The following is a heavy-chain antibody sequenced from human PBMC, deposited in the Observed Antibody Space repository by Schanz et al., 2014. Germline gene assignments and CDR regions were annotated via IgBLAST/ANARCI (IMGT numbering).Heavy chain of an antibody. Sequence: QGLLVQSGGEVKKPGASVKISCQASGYTFSNYGISWVRQAPGQGFEWMGWINPDSGDTNYVQNFQGRVTMTRDTSITTAYMDLSRLTSDDTAVYYCARVYRWQHSLGHFDSWGQGSLVTVSS. D-gene: IGHD4-4*01. CDR1: GYTFSNYG. CDR2: INPDSGDT. V-gene: IGHV1-2*02. CDR3: ARVYRWQHSLGHFDS. J-gene: IGHJ4*02.